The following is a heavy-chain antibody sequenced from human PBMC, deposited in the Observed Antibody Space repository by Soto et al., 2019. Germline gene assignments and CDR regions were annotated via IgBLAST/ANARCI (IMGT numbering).Heavy chain of an antibody. D-gene: IGHD3-10*01. CDR2: VSASSDST. CDR3: ATPYGSGSYATYYYGLDV. J-gene: IGHJ6*01. V-gene: IGHV3-23*01. CDR1: GFTFSAYA. Sequence: EVQLLESGGGLVQPGGSLRLSCAASGFTFSAYAMSWARQAPGKGLEWISGVSASSDSTYYADSVKGRFAISRDNSKNTLYLQMHSLRAEDTAVYYCATPYGSGSYATYYYGLDVW.